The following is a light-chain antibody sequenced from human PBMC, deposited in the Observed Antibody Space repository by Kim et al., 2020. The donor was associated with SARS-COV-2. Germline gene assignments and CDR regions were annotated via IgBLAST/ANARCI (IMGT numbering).Light chain of an antibody. Sequence: GQLITISCTGTSGDVGGYDYVSWYQQYPGKAPNLMIYDVTKRPSGVSYRFSSSKSGNTASLTISGLQAEDEADYYCGSFTGSGTLVFGGGTQLTVL. CDR3: GSFTGSGTLV. V-gene: IGLV2-14*03. CDR2: DVT. J-gene: IGLJ2*01. CDR1: SGDVGGYDY.